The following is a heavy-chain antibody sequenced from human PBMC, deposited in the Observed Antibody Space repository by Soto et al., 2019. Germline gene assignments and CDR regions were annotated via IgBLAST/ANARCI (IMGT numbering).Heavy chain of an antibody. CDR3: SASANAGRRSGYGFDH. Sequence: SETLSLTCTVSGGSISSGDYYWSWIRQPPGKGLEWIGYIYYSGSTYYNPSLKSRVTISVDTSKNQFSLKLSSVTAADTAVYYCSASANAGRRSGYGFDHWGQGTLVTVSS. V-gene: IGHV4-30-4*01. CDR2: IYYSGST. CDR1: GGSISSGDYY. J-gene: IGHJ4*02. D-gene: IGHD3-3*01.